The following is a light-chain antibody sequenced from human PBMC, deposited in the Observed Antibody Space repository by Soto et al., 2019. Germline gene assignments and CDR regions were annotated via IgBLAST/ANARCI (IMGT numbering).Light chain of an antibody. CDR3: QNYNSVPRT. CDR2: ATS. CDR1: QDISNY. V-gene: IGKV1-27*01. Sequence: DIQMTQSPSSLSASVGDRVTITCRASQDISNYLAWYQQKPGKVPKLLIYATSTLPSGVPSRFSGSGSGTDFTLTISCLQPEDVATYFCQNYNSVPRTFGQGTRVEIK. J-gene: IGKJ1*01.